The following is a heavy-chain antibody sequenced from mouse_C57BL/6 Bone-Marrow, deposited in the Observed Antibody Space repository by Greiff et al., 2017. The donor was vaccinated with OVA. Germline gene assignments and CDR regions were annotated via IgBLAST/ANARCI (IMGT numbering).Heavy chain of an antibody. CDR3: AREEDYYGSSFWYFDV. D-gene: IGHD1-1*01. Sequence: DVKLQESGAELVRPGSSVKMSCKTSGYTFTSYGINWVKQRPGQGLEWIGYIYIGNGYTEYNEKFKGKATLTSDTSSSTAYMQLSSLTSEDSAIYFCAREEDYYGSSFWYFDVWGTGTTVTVSS. CDR1: GYTFTSYG. CDR2: IYIGNGYT. V-gene: IGHV1-58*01. J-gene: IGHJ1*03.